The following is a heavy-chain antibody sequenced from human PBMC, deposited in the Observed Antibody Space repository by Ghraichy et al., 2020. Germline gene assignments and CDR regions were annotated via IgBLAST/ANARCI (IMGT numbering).Heavy chain of an antibody. V-gene: IGHV3-21*01. D-gene: IGHD2-2*01. CDR2: ISSSSSDI. J-gene: IGHJ3*02. CDR3: ARKTLTYCSTTTCPGAFDI. Sequence: AGSLRLSCAASGFTFSSYTMNWVRQAPGKGLEWVSSISSSSSDIYYADSVQGRFTISRDNAKNSLYLQMNSLRAEDTAVYYCARKTLTYCSTTTCPGAFDIWGQGTMVTVSS. CDR1: GFTFSSYT.